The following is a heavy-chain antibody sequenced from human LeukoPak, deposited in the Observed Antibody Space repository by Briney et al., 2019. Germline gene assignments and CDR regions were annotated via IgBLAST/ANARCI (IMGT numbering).Heavy chain of an antibody. CDR1: GGTFSSYA. J-gene: IGHJ4*02. V-gene: IGHV1-69*06. Sequence: ASVKVSCKASGGTFSSYAISWVRQAPGQGLEWMGGIIPIFGTAIYAQKFQGRVTITADKSTSTAYMELSSLRSEDTAVYYCASKRPGDDILTGYGYWGQGTLVTVSS. CDR2: IIPIFGTA. CDR3: ASKRPGDDILTGYGY. D-gene: IGHD3-9*01.